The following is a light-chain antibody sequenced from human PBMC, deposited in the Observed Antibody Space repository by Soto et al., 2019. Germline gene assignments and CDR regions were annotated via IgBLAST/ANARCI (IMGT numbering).Light chain of an antibody. CDR2: TAS. CDR3: QQSYGTPRT. CDR1: QNINNY. V-gene: IGKV1-39*01. J-gene: IGKJ1*01. Sequence: DIQMTQSPSSLSTSVGDRVTITCRASQNINNYLNWYQHKPGQAHKXLISTASSLRGGFPSRFSGSRSGTDLTITISSLIFDDIETYYCQQSYGTPRTFGQGTKVDIK.